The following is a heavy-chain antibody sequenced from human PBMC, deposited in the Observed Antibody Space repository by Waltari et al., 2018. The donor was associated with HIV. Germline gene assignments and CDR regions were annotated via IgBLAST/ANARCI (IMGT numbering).Heavy chain of an antibody. CDR3: SRGFSDD. CDR2: IRMKASGGTA. J-gene: IGHJ4*02. D-gene: IGHD3-10*01. Sequence: EVQLVESGGGLVQPGRSLTLSCTTSGFAFGGFAVSWVRQAPGKGLELVGFIRMKASGGTAEYAASVEGRFTLSRDDSKSIGYLQMNNLKLADTAVYYCSRGFSDDWGQGPLVIVSS. V-gene: IGHV3-49*04. CDR1: GFAFGGFA.